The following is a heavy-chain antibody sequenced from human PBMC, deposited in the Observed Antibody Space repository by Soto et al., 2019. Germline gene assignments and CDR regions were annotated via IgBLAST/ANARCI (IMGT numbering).Heavy chain of an antibody. D-gene: IGHD1-26*01. Sequence: KPSETLSLTCTVSGGSIKNYYWSWIRQSAGKALEWIGRIYTRGSTKYNPSLKSRVTMSVDTSKNQCSLKLNSVSAADTAVYFCARDLLIVGAPDAFDIWGQGTMLTV. V-gene: IGHV4-4*07. CDR2: IYTRGST. CDR1: GGSIKNYY. CDR3: ARDLLIVGAPDAFDI. J-gene: IGHJ3*02.